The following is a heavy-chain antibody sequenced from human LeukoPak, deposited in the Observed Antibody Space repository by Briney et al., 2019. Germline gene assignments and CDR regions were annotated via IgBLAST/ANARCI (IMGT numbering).Heavy chain of an antibody. CDR1: GFTFSSYG. J-gene: IGHJ4*02. Sequence: GGSLRLSCAASGFTFSSYGMSWVRQAPGKGLEWVSAISGSGGSTYYADSVKGWFTISRDNSKNTLYLQMNSLRAEDTAVYYCARDGESITMVRGVIIRLNYWGQGTLVTVSS. D-gene: IGHD3-10*01. CDR3: ARDGESITMVRGVIIRLNY. V-gene: IGHV3-23*01. CDR2: ISGSGGST.